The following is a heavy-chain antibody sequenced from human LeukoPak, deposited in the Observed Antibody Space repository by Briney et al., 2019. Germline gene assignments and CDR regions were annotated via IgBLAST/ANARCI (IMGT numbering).Heavy chain of an antibody. J-gene: IGHJ4*02. Sequence: GGSLRLSCAASGFTFSSYSVNWVRQAPGKRLEWVSSISSSSSYIYYADSVKGRFTISRDNAKNSLYLQMNSLRAEDTAVYYCAKDKGGITYVFDYWGQGSLVTVSS. D-gene: IGHD1-1*01. V-gene: IGHV3-21*01. CDR1: GFTFSSYS. CDR3: AKDKGGITYVFDY. CDR2: ISSSSSYI.